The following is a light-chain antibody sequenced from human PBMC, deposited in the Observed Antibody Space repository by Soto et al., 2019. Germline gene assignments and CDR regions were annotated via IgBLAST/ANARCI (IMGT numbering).Light chain of an antibody. J-gene: IGKJ4*01. V-gene: IGKV3D-15*01. CDR3: QQYNDWVT. CDR1: QSVGSN. Sequence: ETVMTPSPDILSVSPVEGATLSCRASQSVGSNLAWYQQKPGQAPRLLIYGASTRATGIPVRFSGSGSGTEFTLTISSLQSEEFAVDDCQQYNDWVTFGGGTKVDIK. CDR2: GAS.